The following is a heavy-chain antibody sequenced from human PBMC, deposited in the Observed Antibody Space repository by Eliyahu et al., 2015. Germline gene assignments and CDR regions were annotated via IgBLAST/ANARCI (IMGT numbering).Heavy chain of an antibody. V-gene: IGHV3-30-3*01. CDR1: GFTFXSYA. CDR2: ISYDGSNK. J-gene: IGHJ5*02. CDR3: ARERYNS. Sequence: QVQLVESGGGXVQPGRSLRXSXXASGFTFXSYAMHWXRPAXGKGLEWVAVISYDGSNKYYADSVKGRFTISRDNSKNTLYLQMNSLRAEDTAVYYCARERYNSWGQGTLVTVSS. D-gene: IGHD1-1*01.